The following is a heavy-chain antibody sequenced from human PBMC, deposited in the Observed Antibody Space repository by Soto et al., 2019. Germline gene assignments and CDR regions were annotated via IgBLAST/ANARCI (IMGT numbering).Heavy chain of an antibody. J-gene: IGHJ5*02. Sequence: QVQLVQSGAEVKKPGASVTVSCKASGHTFTSYDIHWVRQATGQGLEWMGWMNPNNGNIGYAQKFQGRVTMTRDTSISTAYMEVSGLRYEDTAVYYCARAEGRSLDRVSWGQGTLVTVSS. CDR3: ARAEGRSLDRVS. V-gene: IGHV1-8*01. D-gene: IGHD3-3*01. CDR1: GHTFTSYD. CDR2: MNPNNGNI.